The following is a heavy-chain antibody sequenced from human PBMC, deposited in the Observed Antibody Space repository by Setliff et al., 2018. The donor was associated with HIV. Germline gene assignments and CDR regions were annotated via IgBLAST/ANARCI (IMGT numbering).Heavy chain of an antibody. Sequence: ASVKVSCKASGYTFTDYTMIWVRQAPGQGLEWMGWINPSGGSTSYAQKFRGRVTMTRDTSTSTVYMELSSLRSEDTAVYYCARGDGGVDYWGQGTLVTVSS. CDR2: INPSGGST. D-gene: IGHD3-10*01. V-gene: IGHV1-46*01. CDR3: ARGDGGVDY. CDR1: GYTFTDYT. J-gene: IGHJ4*02.